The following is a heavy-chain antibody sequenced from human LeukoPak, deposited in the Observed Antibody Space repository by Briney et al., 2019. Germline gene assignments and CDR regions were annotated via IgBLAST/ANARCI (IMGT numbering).Heavy chain of an antibody. D-gene: IGHD3-16*02. CDR1: GYSFTSYW. J-gene: IGHJ4*02. Sequence: GESLKISCKGSGYSFTSYWIGWVRQMPGKGLEWMGIIYSGDSDTRYSPSFQGQVTISADKSISTAYLQWSSLKASDTAMHYCARTSYDYVWGSYRSNFDYWGQGTLVTVSS. V-gene: IGHV5-51*01. CDR3: ARTSYDYVWGSYRSNFDY. CDR2: IYSGDSDT.